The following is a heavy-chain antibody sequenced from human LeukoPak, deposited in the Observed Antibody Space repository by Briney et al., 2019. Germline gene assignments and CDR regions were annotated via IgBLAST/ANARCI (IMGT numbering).Heavy chain of an antibody. V-gene: IGHV4-59*01. CDR2: FHHSGST. CDR3: ARVDFYYDSSGSEANYRYFDF. D-gene: IGHD3-22*01. J-gene: IGHJ2*01. CDR1: GGSMSSYF. Sequence: SETLSLTCTVSGGSMSSYFWNWIRQPPGKGLEWIGYFHHSGSTKYNPSLKSRVTISVDTSKSQVSLNLSSVTAADTATYYCARVDFYYDSSGSEANYRYFDFWGRGTLVTVSS.